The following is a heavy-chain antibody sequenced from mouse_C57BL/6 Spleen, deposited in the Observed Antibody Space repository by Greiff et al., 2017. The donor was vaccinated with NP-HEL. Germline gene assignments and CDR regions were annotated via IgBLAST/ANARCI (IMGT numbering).Heavy chain of an antibody. J-gene: IGHJ1*03. CDR2: INPSNGGT. CDR3: AREGGTVVADWYFDV. Sequence: VQPQRPGTELVKPGASVKLSCKASGYTFTSYWMHWVKQRPGQGLEWIGNINPSNGGTNYNEKFKSKATLTVDKSSSTAYMQLSSLTSEDSAVYYCAREGGTVVADWYFDVWGTGTTVTVSS. CDR1: GYTFTSYW. V-gene: IGHV1-53*01. D-gene: IGHD1-1*01.